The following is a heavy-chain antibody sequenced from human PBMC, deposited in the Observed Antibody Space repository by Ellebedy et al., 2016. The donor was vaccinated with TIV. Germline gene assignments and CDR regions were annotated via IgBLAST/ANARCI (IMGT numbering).Heavy chain of an antibody. Sequence: GSLRLSCAVSEDYISRSHWWSWVRPPPGKGLAWIGEIYHTGSANYNPSLKSRVTISVDNSKNQFSLILTSVTAADTAIYYCASLPDYRVGFVDAPMVWGRWGQGTLVTVSS. V-gene: IGHV4-4*02. J-gene: IGHJ4*02. CDR1: EDYISRSHW. D-gene: IGHD3-10*01. CDR3: ASLPDYRVGFVDAPMVWGR. CDR2: IYHTGSA.